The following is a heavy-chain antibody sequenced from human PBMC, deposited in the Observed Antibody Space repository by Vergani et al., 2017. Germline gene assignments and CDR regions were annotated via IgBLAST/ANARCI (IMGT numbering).Heavy chain of an antibody. CDR1: GFTFSNAW. J-gene: IGHJ4*02. CDR2: IKSKTDGGTT. Sequence: EVQLVESGGGLVKPGGSLRLSCAASGFTFSNAWMSWVRQAPGKGLEWVGRIKSKTDGGTTDYAAPVKGRFTISRDDSKNTLYLQMNSLKTEDTAVYYCTTIGTQSITIFGVVIISRQLDYWGQGTLVTVSS. CDR3: TTIGTQSITIFGVVIISRQLDY. D-gene: IGHD3-3*01. V-gene: IGHV3-15*01.